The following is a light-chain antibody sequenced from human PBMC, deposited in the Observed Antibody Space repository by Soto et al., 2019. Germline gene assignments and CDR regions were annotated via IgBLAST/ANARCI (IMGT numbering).Light chain of an antibody. CDR3: QRYGSSPTWT. CDR1: QSLSSSY. V-gene: IGKV3-20*01. J-gene: IGKJ1*01. CDR2: GAS. Sequence: ETVLTQSPGTLSLSPGERATLSCRASQSLSSSYLAWYQQKPGQAPRLLIYGASSRATGIPDRFSGSGSGTDFTLTISRLEPEDFAVYYCQRYGSSPTWTFGQGTKGDIK.